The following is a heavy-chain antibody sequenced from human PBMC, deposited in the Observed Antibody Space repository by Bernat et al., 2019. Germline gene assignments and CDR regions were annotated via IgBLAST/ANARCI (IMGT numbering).Heavy chain of an antibody. CDR1: GFTFSSYG. V-gene: IGHV3-33*01. D-gene: IGHD6-13*01. CDR3: ARCITAAGTGPFDY. CDR2: IWYDGSNK. Sequence: QVQLVESGGGVVQPGRSLRLSCAASGFTFSSYGMHWVRQAPGQGLEWVAVIWYDGSNKYYAASVKGRFTISRDNSKNTLYLQMNSLRAEDTAVYYCARCITAAGTGPFDYWGQGTLVTVSS. J-gene: IGHJ4*02.